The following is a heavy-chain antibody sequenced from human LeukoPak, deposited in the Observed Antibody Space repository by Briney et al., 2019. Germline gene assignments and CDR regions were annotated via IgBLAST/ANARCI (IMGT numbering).Heavy chain of an antibody. CDR2: ISSSGSTI. V-gene: IGHV3-11*01. J-gene: IGHJ3*02. CDR3: AKDPGYDILTGYDDAFDI. CDR1: GFTFSDYY. D-gene: IGHD3-9*01. Sequence: PGGSLRLSCAASGFTFSDYYMSWIRQAPGKGLEWVSYISSSGSTIYYADSVKGRFTISRDNSKNTLYLQMNSLRAEDTAVYYCAKDPGYDILTGYDDAFDIWGRGTMVTVSS.